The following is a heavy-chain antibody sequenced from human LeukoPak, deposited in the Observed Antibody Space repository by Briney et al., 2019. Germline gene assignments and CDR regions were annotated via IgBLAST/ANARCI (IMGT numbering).Heavy chain of an antibody. CDR1: GFTFSDYY. V-gene: IGHV3-11*04. CDR3: ARALWGTAAGTYYYYYYMDV. CDR2: ISSSGSTI. Sequence: PGGSLRLSCAASGFTFSDYYMSWIRQAPGKGLEWVSYISSSGSTIYYADSVKGRFTISRDNAKNSLYLQMNSLRAEDTAVYYCARALWGTAAGTYYYYYYMDVWGKGTTVTVSS. D-gene: IGHD6-13*01. J-gene: IGHJ6*03.